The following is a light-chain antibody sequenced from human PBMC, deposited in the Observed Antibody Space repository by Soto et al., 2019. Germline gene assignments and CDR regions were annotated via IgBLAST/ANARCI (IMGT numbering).Light chain of an antibody. CDR2: DTS. CDR1: TGAVTSGHY. Sequence: QAVVTQEPSLTVSPGGTVTLTCGSSTGAVTSGHYPYWFQQRPGQAPRTLISDTSNRHSWTPARFSGSLLGGKAALTLSGAQPEDDADYYCLLSFSGVEVFGGGTKLTVL. V-gene: IGLV7-46*01. CDR3: LLSFSGVEV. J-gene: IGLJ2*01.